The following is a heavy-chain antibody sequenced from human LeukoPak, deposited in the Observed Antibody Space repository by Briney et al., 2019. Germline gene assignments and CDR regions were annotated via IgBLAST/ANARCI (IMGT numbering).Heavy chain of an antibody. D-gene: IGHD3/OR15-3a*01. Sequence: SETLSLTCTVSGDSISTSNSYWGWIRQPPGKGLEWIGSIYYSGSTYYNPSLKSRVTISVDTSKNQFSLQLNSVTPEDTAVYYCARGGLISLANTPLGAFDIWGQGTMVSVSS. V-gene: IGHV4-39*07. CDR1: GDSISTSNSY. J-gene: IGHJ3*02. CDR3: ARGGLISLANTPLGAFDI. CDR2: IYYSGST.